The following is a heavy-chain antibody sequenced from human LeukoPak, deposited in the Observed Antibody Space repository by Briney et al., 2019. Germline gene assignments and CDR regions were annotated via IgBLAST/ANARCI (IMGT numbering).Heavy chain of an antibody. CDR2: IKQDGSEK. J-gene: IGHJ5*02. CDR3: ARDRTIFGVVIPRGFDP. V-gene: IGHV3-7*01. CDR1: GFTFSSYW. D-gene: IGHD3-3*01. Sequence: GGSLRLSCAASGFTFSSYWMNWVRQAPGKGLEWVANIKQDGSEKYYVDSVRGRFTISRDNAKNSLYLQMNSLRAEDTAVYYCARDRTIFGVVIPRGFDPWGQGTLVTVSS.